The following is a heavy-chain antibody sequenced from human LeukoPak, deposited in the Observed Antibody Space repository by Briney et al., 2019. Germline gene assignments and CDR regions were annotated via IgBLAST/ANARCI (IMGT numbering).Heavy chain of an antibody. CDR1: GFIFDDYA. Sequence: GGSLRLSCAASGFIFDDYAMHWVRQAPGKGLEWVSGISWNSGSVGYADSVKGRFTISRDNAKNSLYLQMNSLRAEDRAWYYXXXGXXXXXXAFDIXXXGXMVTVSX. CDR2: ISWNSGSV. J-gene: IGHJ3*02. V-gene: IGHV3-9*01. CDR3: XXGXXXXXXAFDI.